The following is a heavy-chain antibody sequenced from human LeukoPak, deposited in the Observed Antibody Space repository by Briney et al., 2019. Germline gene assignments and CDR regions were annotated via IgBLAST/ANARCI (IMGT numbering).Heavy chain of an antibody. CDR3: ARSPGIVGATELDY. J-gene: IGHJ4*02. CDR1: GGSISSYY. Sequence: PSETLSLTCTVSGGSISSYYWSWIRQPPGKGLEWIGYIYYSGSTNYNPSLKSRVTIPVDTSKNQFSLKLSSVIAADTAVYYCARSPGIVGATELDYWGQGTLVTVSS. CDR2: IYYSGST. D-gene: IGHD1-26*01. V-gene: IGHV4-59*01.